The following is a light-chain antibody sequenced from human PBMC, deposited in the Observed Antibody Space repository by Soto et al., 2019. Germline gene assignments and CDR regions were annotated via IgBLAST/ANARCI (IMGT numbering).Light chain of an antibody. Sequence: DIQLTQSPSTLSASVGDRVTITCRASQSISSWLAWYQQKPGKAPKFLIYKTSNLESGVPSRFSGSGSGTEFTLTISSLQPDDFASYYCQYYNNYCWTFGQGTKAEIK. CDR3: QYYNNYCWT. CDR1: QSISSW. J-gene: IGKJ1*01. V-gene: IGKV1-5*03. CDR2: KTS.